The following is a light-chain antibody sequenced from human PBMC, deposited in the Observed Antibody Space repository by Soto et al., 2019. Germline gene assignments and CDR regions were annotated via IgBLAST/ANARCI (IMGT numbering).Light chain of an antibody. V-gene: IGKV3-11*01. Sequence: EVVLTQFPATLSLSPGERATLSCRASQSINNYLAWYQQKPGQPPRLLVYDASNTATGVPARFSGSGSGTEFTLTISSLEPEDFAVYYCQQRVTWPPITFGQGTRLEIK. CDR1: QSINNY. CDR2: DAS. J-gene: IGKJ5*01. CDR3: QQRVTWPPIT.